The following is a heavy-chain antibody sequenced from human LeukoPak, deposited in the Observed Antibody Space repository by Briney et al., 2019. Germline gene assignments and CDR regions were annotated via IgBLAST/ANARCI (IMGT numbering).Heavy chain of an antibody. CDR1: GYSINSAYY. D-gene: IGHD3-10*01. J-gene: IGHJ4*02. V-gene: IGHV4-38-2*02. Sequence: SETLSLTCTVSGYSINSAYYWGWIRQPPGKGLEWIGSMYHSGSTYYNPSLQSRVTISVDTSKNQFSLKLTSVTAADTALYYCVRDQGASGKWLIRGEFDFWGQGTLVTVSS. CDR2: MYHSGST. CDR3: VRDQGASGKWLIRGEFDF.